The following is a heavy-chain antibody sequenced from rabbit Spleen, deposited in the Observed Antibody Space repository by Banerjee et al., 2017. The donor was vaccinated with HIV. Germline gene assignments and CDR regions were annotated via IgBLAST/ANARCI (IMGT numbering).Heavy chain of an antibody. D-gene: IGHD1-1*01. CDR3: ARDTSTSFSTYGMDL. J-gene: IGHJ6*01. CDR1: GFDFSGNG. CDR2: IYVGSSENT. V-gene: IGHV1S45*01. Sequence: QEQLVESGGGLVQPEGSLTLTCTASGFDFSGNGMCWVRQAPGKGLEWITCIYVGSSENTYYASWAKGRFTVSKTSSTTVTLQMTSLTAADTATYFCARDTSTSFSTYGMDLWGPGTLVTVS.